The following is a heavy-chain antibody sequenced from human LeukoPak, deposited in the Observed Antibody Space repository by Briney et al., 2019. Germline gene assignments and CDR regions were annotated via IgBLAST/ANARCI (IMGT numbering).Heavy chain of an antibody. CDR3: ARVTAVAAPWVY. CDR2: ISSSGTTI. J-gene: IGHJ4*02. CDR1: GFTFTSYG. D-gene: IGHD6-19*01. V-gene: IGHV3-48*04. Sequence: GGSLRLSCAASGFTFTSYGMNWARQAPGKGLEWISYISSSGTTIQYADSVEGRFTISRDNAMNSVYLQMNSLRAEDTAVYFCARVTAVAAPWVYWGQGTQVTVSS.